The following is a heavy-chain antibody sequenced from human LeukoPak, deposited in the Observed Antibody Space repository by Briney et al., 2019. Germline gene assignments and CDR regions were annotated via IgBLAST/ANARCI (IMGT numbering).Heavy chain of an antibody. CDR3: ARGVFGDSSGYYYHY. CDR1: GGTFSSYA. D-gene: IGHD3-22*01. J-gene: IGHJ4*02. CDR2: IIPIFGTT. V-gene: IGHV1-69*06. Sequence: ASVKVSCKASGGTFSSYAISWVRQAPGQGLEWMGGIIPIFGTTNYAQKFQDRVTITADKSTSTAYMELSSLRSEDTAVYYCARGVFGDSSGYYYHYWGQGTLVTVSP.